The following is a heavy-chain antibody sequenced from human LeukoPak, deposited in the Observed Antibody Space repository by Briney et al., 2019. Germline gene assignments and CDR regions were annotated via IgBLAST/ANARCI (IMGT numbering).Heavy chain of an antibody. CDR1: GFTFSSYS. V-gene: IGHV3-7*01. CDR2: IKQDGSDK. Sequence: GGSLRLSCAASGFTFSSYSMNWVRQAPGKGLEWVANIKQDGSDKNYVDSVKGRFTISRDNAENSLYLEMNSLRAEDTAVYYCATGATRLFDPWGQGTLVTVSS. J-gene: IGHJ5*02. CDR3: ATGATRLFDP.